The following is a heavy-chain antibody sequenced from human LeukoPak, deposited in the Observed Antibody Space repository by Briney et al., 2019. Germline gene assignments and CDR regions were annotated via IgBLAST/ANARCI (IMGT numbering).Heavy chain of an antibody. CDR3: ARGGNRYDILTGAHYFDY. Sequence: PSETLSLTCAVYGGSFSGYYWSWIRQPPGKGLEWIGEINHSGSTNYNPSLKSRVTISVDTSKNQFSLKLSSVTAADTAVYYCARGGNRYDILTGAHYFDYWGQGTLVTVSS. V-gene: IGHV4-34*01. J-gene: IGHJ4*02. CDR1: GGSFSGYY. D-gene: IGHD3-9*01. CDR2: INHSGST.